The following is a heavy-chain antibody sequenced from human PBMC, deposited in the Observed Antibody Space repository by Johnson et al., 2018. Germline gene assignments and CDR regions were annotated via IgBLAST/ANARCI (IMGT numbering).Heavy chain of an antibody. Sequence: VQLVESGGGLVQPGGSLRLSCAASGFTFSSYWMSWVRQAPGKGLEWVANIKQDGSEKYYVDSVKGRFTISRDNAKNSLYLQMNSLRAEDTAVYYCARDTSGSYLGYFQHWGQGTLVTVSS. J-gene: IGHJ1*01. CDR1: GFTFSSYW. V-gene: IGHV3-7*01. CDR3: ARDTSGSYLGYFQH. CDR2: IKQDGSEK. D-gene: IGHD1-26*01.